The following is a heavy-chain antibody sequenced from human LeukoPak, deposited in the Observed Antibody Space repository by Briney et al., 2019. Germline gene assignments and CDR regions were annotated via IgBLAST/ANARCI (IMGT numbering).Heavy chain of an antibody. CDR2: INPNSGGT. D-gene: IGHD3-10*01. CDR3: ARERTTLYPYYGSGRYYYYGMDV. V-gene: IGHV1-2*02. Sequence: ASVSVSFKASGYTFTGYYMHWVRQAPGQGLEWMGWINPNSGGTNYAQKFQRRVTMTRDTSISTAYMELSRLRSDDTAVYYCARERTTLYPYYGSGRYYYYGMDVWGQGTTVTVSS. CDR1: GYTFTGYY. J-gene: IGHJ6*02.